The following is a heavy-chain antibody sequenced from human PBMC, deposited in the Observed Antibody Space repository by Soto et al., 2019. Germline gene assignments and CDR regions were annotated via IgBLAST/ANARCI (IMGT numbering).Heavy chain of an antibody. Sequence: GGSLRLSCAASGFTFDDYTMHWVRQAPGKGLEWVSLISWDGGSTYYADSVKGRFTISRDNSKNSLYLQMNSLRTEDTALYYCAKDMSFEAAGPFDYWGQGTLVTVSS. CDR1: GFTFDDYT. V-gene: IGHV3-43*01. CDR3: AKDMSFEAAGPFDY. CDR2: ISWDGGST. J-gene: IGHJ4*02. D-gene: IGHD6-13*01.